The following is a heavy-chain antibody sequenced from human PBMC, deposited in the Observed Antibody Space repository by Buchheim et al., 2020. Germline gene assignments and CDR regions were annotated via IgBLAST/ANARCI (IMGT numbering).Heavy chain of an antibody. V-gene: IGHV4-59*01. Sequence: QVQLQESGPGLVKPSETLSLTCTVSGGSIENYYWSWIRQPPGKGLEWIAYISDTGSTSYNPSLKSRISIFINTSKNQFSLALTSVTAADTAVYYCARGGRWELPTVHWGQGTL. CDR3: ARGGRWELPTVH. CDR1: GGSIENYY. D-gene: IGHD4-23*01. J-gene: IGHJ4*02. CDR2: ISDTGST.